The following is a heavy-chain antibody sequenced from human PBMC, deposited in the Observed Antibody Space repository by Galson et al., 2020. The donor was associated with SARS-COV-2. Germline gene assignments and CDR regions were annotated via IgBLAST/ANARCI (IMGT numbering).Heavy chain of an antibody. CDR3: ARGYCNTSYCYPLDY. CDR1: GVSFSNHA. J-gene: IGHJ4*02. D-gene: IGHD3-16*02. V-gene: IGHV3-30*01. CDR2: ISFDGRRT. Sequence: QLGESLKISCAASGVSFSNHALHWVRQAPGKSLEWMAVISFDGRRTHYADSVKGRFTISRDNFKNTLSLQMNSLRPEDTAIYYCARGYCNTSYCYPLDYWGQGPQVIVSS.